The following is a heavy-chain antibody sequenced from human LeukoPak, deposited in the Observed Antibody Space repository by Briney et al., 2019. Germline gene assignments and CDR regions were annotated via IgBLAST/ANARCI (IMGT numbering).Heavy chain of an antibody. CDR2: FYSGGST. Sequence: PGGSLRLSCAASGFTVSSNYMSWVRQAPGKGLEWVSVFYSGGSTRYADSVKGRFTISRDNSKNTLYLQLNSLRAEDTAVYYCAKQPGPAWFDPWGQGTLVTVSS. CDR3: AKQPGPAWFDP. V-gene: IGHV3-66*04. CDR1: GFTVSSNY. J-gene: IGHJ5*02.